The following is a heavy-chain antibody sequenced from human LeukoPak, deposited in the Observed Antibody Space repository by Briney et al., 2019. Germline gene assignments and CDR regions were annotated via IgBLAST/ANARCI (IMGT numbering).Heavy chain of an antibody. V-gene: IGHV4-34*01. CDR3: ASTDLITMVRGPMRY. CDR2: VNHSGST. Sequence: SETLSLTCAVYGGPFSGYYWSWIRQPPGKGLEWIGEVNHSGSTNYNPSLKSRVTISVDTSKNQFSLKLSSVTAADTAVYYCASTDLITMVRGPMRYWGQGTLVTVSS. J-gene: IGHJ4*02. CDR1: GGPFSGYY. D-gene: IGHD3-10*01.